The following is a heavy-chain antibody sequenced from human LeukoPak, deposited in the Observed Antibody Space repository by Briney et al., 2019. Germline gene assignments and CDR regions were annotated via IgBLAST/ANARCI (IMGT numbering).Heavy chain of an antibody. D-gene: IGHD1-26*01. Sequence: SETLSLTCTVSGGSISNYYWSWIRQPPGKGLEWIGYIYYSGSTNYNPSLKSRVTISVDTSKNQFSLKLSSVTAADTAVYYCARSGSYSRGVYYYYGMDVWGQGTTVTVSS. CDR2: IYYSGST. CDR1: GGSISNYY. CDR3: ARSGSYSRGVYYYYGMDV. V-gene: IGHV4-59*01. J-gene: IGHJ6*02.